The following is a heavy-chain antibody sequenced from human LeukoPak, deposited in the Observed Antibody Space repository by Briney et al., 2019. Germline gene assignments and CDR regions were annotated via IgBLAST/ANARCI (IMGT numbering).Heavy chain of an antibody. J-gene: IGHJ3*02. CDR3: ARVRYGDYGFDAFDI. CDR2: ISGSGGST. D-gene: IGHD4-17*01. CDR1: GFTFSSYA. V-gene: IGHV3-23*01. Sequence: PGGSLRLSCAASGFTFSSYAMSWVRQAPGKGLEWVSGISGSGGSTYYADSVKGRFTISRDKSKNTLYLQMNSLRAEDTAVYYCARVRYGDYGFDAFDIWGQGTMVTVSS.